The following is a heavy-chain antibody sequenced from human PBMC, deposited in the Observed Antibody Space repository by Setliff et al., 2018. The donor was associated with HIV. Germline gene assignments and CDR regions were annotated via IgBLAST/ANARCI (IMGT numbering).Heavy chain of an antibody. Sequence: SETLSLTCRVYGGSITSGNYYWGWIRQAPGKGLEWIASMIYGGDTWYNPSLKSRVTIYVDTASNEISLRLSSVTAEDTAVYRCARPHSGRGGGAWFDPWGQGIQVTVSS. J-gene: IGHJ5*02. CDR3: ARPHSGRGGGAWFDP. CDR2: MIYGGDT. D-gene: IGHD6-19*01. CDR1: GGSITSGNYY. V-gene: IGHV4-39*01.